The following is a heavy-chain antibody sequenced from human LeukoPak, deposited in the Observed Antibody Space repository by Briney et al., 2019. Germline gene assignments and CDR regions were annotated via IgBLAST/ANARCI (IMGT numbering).Heavy chain of an antibody. V-gene: IGHV3-23*01. CDR1: GFTFSSYA. CDR3: ARAYSSSWYDF. D-gene: IGHD6-13*01. CDR2: ISSSGSGGST. Sequence: GGSLRPSCAASGFTFSSYALSWVRPAPGKGLEWVSGISSSGSGGSTYYADSVKGRFTISRDNSKNTLYLQINSVRAEDTAVYYCARAYSSSWYDFWGQGTLVTVSS. J-gene: IGHJ5*01.